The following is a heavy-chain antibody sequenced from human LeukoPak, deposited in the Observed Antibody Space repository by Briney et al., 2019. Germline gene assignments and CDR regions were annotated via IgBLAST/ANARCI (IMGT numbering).Heavy chain of an antibody. D-gene: IGHD3-10*01. CDR3: ARVPWFGEFYDY. CDR2: INPNSGGT. Sequence: ASVKVSCKASGYTFTGYYMHWVRQAPGQGLEWMGWINPNSGGTNYAQKFQGRVTMARDTSISTAYMELSRLRSDDTAVYYCARVPWFGEFYDYWGQGTLVTVSS. J-gene: IGHJ4*02. V-gene: IGHV1-2*02. CDR1: GYTFTGYY.